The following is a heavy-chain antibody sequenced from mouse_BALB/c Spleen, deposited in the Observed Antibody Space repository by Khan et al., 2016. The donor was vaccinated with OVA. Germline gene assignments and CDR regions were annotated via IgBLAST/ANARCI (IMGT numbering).Heavy chain of an antibody. D-gene: IGHD3-1*01. CDR2: INTETGEP. CDR3: ARAARATFAY. CDR1: GYTFTDFS. J-gene: IGHJ3*01. V-gene: IGHV9-2-1*01. Sequence: QSQLVQSGPELKKPGETVKISCKASGYTFTDFSMHWVKQAPGKDLKWMGWINTETGEPTYADDFKGRFAFSLETSGSTVFLQINNLKDEDTATYFCARAARATFAYWGQGTLVTVSP.